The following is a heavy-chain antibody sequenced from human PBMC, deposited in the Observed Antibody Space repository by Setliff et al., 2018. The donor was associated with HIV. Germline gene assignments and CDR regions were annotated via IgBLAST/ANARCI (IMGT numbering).Heavy chain of an antibody. CDR3: ARGYGSVDY. D-gene: IGHD3-16*01. CDR1: GSTFSNYE. V-gene: IGHV3-48*03. CDR2: ISKSGSRT. Sequence: PGGSLRLSCLVSGSTFSNYEMIWVRQAPGKGLEWISYISKSGSRTYDADSVKGRFTTSRDNAKNSLYLQMNSLRAEDTAVYYCARGYGSVDYWGQGTLVTVSS. J-gene: IGHJ4*02.